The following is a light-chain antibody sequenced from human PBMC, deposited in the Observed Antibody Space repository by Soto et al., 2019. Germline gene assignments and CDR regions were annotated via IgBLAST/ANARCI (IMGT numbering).Light chain of an antibody. CDR1: SSDVGAYNS. Sequence: QSVLAQPASVSGYTGQSITISCTGTSSDVGAYNSVSWYQQHPHRAPQVIIYKGTQRPSGVSNRFSGSTSGNAASLTISALQADDEADYICCSSALEITYDFGTGTRVTVL. CDR2: KGT. V-gene: IGLV2-23*01. J-gene: IGLJ1*01. CDR3: CSSALEITYD.